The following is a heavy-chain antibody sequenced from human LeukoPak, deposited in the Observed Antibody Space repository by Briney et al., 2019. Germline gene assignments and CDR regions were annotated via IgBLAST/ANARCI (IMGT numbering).Heavy chain of an antibody. J-gene: IGHJ4*02. CDR2: ISGSGGST. D-gene: IGHD3-22*01. V-gene: IGHV3-23*01. CDR3: AKSTSYYYDRSDPYYFDY. Sequence: PGGSLRLSCAASGFTFSSYAMSWVRQAPGKGLEWVSAISGSGGSTYYADSVKGRFTISRDNSKNTLYLQMNSLRAEDTAIYYCAKSTSYYYDRSDPYYFDYWGQGTLVTVSS. CDR1: GFTFSSYA.